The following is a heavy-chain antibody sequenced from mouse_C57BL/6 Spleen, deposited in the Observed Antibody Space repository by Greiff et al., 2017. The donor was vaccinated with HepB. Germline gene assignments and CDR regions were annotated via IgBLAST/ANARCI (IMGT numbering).Heavy chain of an antibody. CDR3: TRTARIKY. V-gene: IGHV3-2*02. D-gene: IGHD1-2*01. CDR1: GYSITSGYG. CDR2: ISYSGST. Sequence: EVKLQESGPGLVKPSQSLSLSCTVTGYSITSGYGWNWIRQFPGNKLEWMGYISYSGSTNYNPSLKSRLSIPRDTSKNQFFLQLNSVTTEDTATYYCTRTARIKYWGQGTTLTVSS. J-gene: IGHJ2*01.